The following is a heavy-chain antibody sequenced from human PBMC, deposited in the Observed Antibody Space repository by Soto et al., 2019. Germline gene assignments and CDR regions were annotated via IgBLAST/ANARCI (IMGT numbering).Heavy chain of an antibody. V-gene: IGHV3-66*01. CDR1: GFTVSSNY. Sequence: EVQVVESGGGLVQPGGSLRLSCAASGFTVSSNYMSWVRQAPGKGLEWVSIIYSGGSTKYADYVKGRFTISRDNSKNTMCVKMNSLRAEETAVYHCARGSSSRGFNFDYWGQGTLVTVSS. CDR3: ARGSSSRGFNFDY. D-gene: IGHD6-6*01. CDR2: IYSGGST. J-gene: IGHJ4*02.